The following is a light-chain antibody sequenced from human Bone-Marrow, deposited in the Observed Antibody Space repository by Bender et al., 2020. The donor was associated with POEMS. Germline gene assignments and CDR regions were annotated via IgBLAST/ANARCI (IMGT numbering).Light chain of an antibody. CDR1: DLGDKY. CDR3: QAWDTSTVF. Sequence: SYEVTQPPSVSVSPGQTASITCSGDDLGDKYVAWYQQKPGQSPVLVIYQDTKRPSGIPERFSGSNSGNTATLTISGTQAMDEADYYCQAWDTSTVFFGGGTKLTVL. V-gene: IGLV3-1*01. J-gene: IGLJ2*01. CDR2: QDT.